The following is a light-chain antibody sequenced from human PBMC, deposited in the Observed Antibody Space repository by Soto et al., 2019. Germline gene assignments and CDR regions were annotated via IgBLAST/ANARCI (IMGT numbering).Light chain of an antibody. V-gene: IGKV1-13*02. CDR2: DAT. CDR1: QGISSA. Sequence: GDRVTITCRASQGISSALAWYQQKPGKAPKLLIYDATSLESGVPSRFSGSGSGTDFTLTISSLQPEDFATYYCQQFNSYPRTFGQGTKLEIK. J-gene: IGKJ2*01. CDR3: QQFNSYPRT.